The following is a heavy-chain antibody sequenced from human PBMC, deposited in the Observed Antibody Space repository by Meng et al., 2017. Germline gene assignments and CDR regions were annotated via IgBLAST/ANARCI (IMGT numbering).Heavy chain of an antibody. CDR3: ARGLILEQQLTWGDWFDP. D-gene: IGHD6-13*01. Sequence: QVQLQQWRAGLLKPSEALSLLCAVYGGSFSGYYWSWIRQPPGKGLEWIGEINHSGSTNYNPSLKSRVTISVDTSKNQFSLKLSSVTAADTAVYYCARGLILEQQLTWGDWFDPWGQGTLVTVSS. CDR2: INHSGST. J-gene: IGHJ5*02. V-gene: IGHV4-34*01. CDR1: GGSFSGYY.